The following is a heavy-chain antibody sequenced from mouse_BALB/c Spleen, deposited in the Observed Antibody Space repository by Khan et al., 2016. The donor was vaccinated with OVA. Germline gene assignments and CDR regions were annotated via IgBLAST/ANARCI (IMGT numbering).Heavy chain of an antibody. CDR3: APAGTGDYFDY. CDR2: IDPANDNS. Sequence: VRLQQSGAELVKPGASVKLSCTASGFNIKDTHMHWVKQRPEQGLEWIGRIDPANDNSKYDPRFQGKATLTADTSSNTAYLHLSSLTSEDTAVYYCAPAGTGDYFDYWGQGTTLTVSS. J-gene: IGHJ2*01. V-gene: IGHV14-3*02. D-gene: IGHD4-1*01. CDR1: GFNIKDTH.